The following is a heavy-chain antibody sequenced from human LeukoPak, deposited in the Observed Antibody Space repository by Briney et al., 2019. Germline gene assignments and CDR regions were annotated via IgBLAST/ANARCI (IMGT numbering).Heavy chain of an antibody. J-gene: IGHJ4*02. CDR1: GFTFDDYG. V-gene: IGHV3-23*01. Sequence: GGSLRLSCAASGFTFDDYGMSWVRQAPGKGLEWVSVISGSGGSTHYADSAKGRFTISRDNSKNTLYLQMSSLRAEDTAVYYCAKESPVFDYWGQGTLVTVSS. CDR3: AKESPVFDY. CDR2: ISGSGGST.